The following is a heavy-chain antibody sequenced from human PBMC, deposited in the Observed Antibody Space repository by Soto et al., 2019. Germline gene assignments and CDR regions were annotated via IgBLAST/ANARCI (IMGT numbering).Heavy chain of an antibody. CDR2: ISYDGSNK. CDR1: GFPFSSYA. D-gene: IGHD3-3*01. J-gene: IGHJ6*02. CDR3: ARDCYDFWSGPSRTYYYYGMDV. Sequence: AGSMRLSCAASGFPFSSYAMHWVRQAPGKGLEWAAVISYDGSNKYYADSVKGRFTISRDNSKNTLYLQMNSLRAEDTAVYYCARDCYDFWSGPSRTYYYYGMDVWGQGTTVTVSS. V-gene: IGHV3-30-3*01.